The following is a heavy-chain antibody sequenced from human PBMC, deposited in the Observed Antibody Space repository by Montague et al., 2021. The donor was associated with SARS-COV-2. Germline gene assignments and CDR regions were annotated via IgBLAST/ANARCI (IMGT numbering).Heavy chain of an antibody. D-gene: IGHD4-23*01. J-gene: IGHJ6*03. Sequence: SETLSLTCAVHGGSFSTYSWNWIRQPPGKGLEWIGEIHHGGSTKYNPSLKSRVTILVDTSKNQFSLKLTSVAAADTAVYYCARLGDAVVPSPRLGVGPYYSYYYMDVWGKGTTVTVSS. CDR1: GGSFSTYS. CDR2: IHHGGST. V-gene: IGHV4-34*01. CDR3: ARLGDAVVPSPRLGVGPYYSYYYMDV.